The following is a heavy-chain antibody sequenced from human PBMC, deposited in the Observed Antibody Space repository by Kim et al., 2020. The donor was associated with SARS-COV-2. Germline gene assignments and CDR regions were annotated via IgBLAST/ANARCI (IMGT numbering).Heavy chain of an antibody. D-gene: IGHD6-13*01. CDR2: IKQDGSEK. CDR1: GFTFSSYW. J-gene: IGHJ6*02. Sequence: GGSLRLSCAASGFTFSSYWMSWVRQAPGKGLEWVANIKQDGSEKYYVDSVKGRFTISRDNAKNSLYLQMNSLRAEDTAVYYCARDLVLRQQLVYYYYYGMDVWGQGTTVTVSS. V-gene: IGHV3-7*01. CDR3: ARDLVLRQQLVYYYYYGMDV.